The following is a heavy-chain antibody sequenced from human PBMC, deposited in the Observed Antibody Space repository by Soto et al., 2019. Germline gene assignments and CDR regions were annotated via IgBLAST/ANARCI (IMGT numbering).Heavy chain of an antibody. CDR2: ISSSSSTI. V-gene: IGHV3-48*02. J-gene: IGHJ4*02. CDR1: GFTFSSYS. D-gene: IGHD6-19*01. CDR3: ARGRRSGWYSAGVDY. Sequence: GGSLRLSCAASGFTFSSYSMNWVRQAPGEGLEWVSYISSSSSTIYYADSVKGRFTISRDNAKNSLYLQMNSLRDEDTAVYYCARGRRSGWYSAGVDYWGQGTLVTVSS.